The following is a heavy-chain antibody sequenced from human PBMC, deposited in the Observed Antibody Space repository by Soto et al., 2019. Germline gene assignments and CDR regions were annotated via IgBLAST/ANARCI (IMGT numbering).Heavy chain of an antibody. CDR1: GGSISSSNW. V-gene: IGHV4-4*02. CDR2: IYHSGST. CDR3: ARRDYDYVWGSYRTAPFDY. D-gene: IGHD3-16*02. Sequence: LRRPLSLTCTVSGGSISSSNWWSWVRQPPGKGLEWIGEIYHSGSTNYNPSLKSRVTISVDKSKNQFSLKLSSVTAADTAVYYCARRDYDYVWGSYRTAPFDYWGQGTLVTVSS. J-gene: IGHJ4*02.